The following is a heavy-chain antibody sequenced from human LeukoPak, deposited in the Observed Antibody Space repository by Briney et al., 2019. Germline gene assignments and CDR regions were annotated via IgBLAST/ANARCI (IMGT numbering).Heavy chain of an antibody. CDR2: IGGSDGRT. CDR3: AKQGYTTSWLYFDS. Sequence: GGSLRLSCEASGVTFSSYAMSWVRQAPGKGLEWVSVIGGSDGRTYYADSVKGRFTISRDNSKNTLYLHMISLRAEDTALYYCAKQGYTTSWLYFDSWGQGTLVTVSS. J-gene: IGHJ4*02. D-gene: IGHD6-13*01. V-gene: IGHV3-23*01. CDR1: GVTFSSYA.